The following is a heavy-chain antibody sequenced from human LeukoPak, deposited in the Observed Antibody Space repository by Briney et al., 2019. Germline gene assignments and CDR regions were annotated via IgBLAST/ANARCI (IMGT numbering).Heavy chain of an antibody. CDR3: AREEVGSGSYPNWFDP. V-gene: IGHV1-2*02. CDR1: GYTFTGYS. CDR2: INPNSGGT. D-gene: IGHD3-10*01. Sequence: GASVMVSCKASGYTFTGYSIHWVRQAPGQGLEWMGWINPNSGGTNYAQKFQGRVTMTRDTSISTAYMELSRLRSDDTAVYYCAREEVGSGSYPNWFDPWGQGTLVTVSS. J-gene: IGHJ5*02.